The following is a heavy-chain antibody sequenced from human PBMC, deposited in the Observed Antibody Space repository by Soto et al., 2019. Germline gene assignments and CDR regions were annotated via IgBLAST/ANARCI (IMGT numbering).Heavy chain of an antibody. D-gene: IGHD6-13*01. J-gene: IGHJ4*02. V-gene: IGHV3-23*01. CDR1: GFTFSSYA. CDR3: AKMGPEQQLVPPLDY. Sequence: GGSLRLSCAASGFTFSSYAMSWVRQAPGKGLEWVSAISGSGGSTYYADSVRGRFTISRDNSKNTLYLQMNSLRAEDTAVYYCAKMGPEQQLVPPLDYWGQGTLVTVSS. CDR2: ISGSGGST.